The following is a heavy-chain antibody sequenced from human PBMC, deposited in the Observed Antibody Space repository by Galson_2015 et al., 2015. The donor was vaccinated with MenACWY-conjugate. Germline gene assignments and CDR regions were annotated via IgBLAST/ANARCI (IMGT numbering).Heavy chain of an antibody. Sequence: SLRLSCAASRISFRTYNMNWVRQAPGKGLEWVSYISSTSTTIYYADSVKGRFTISRDNAKNSLYLQMNSLRDEDTAVYYCARDYGSGTYYMGGFDPWGQGTLVTVSS. D-gene: IGHD3-10*01. CDR2: ISSTSTTI. CDR1: RISFRTYN. V-gene: IGHV3-48*02. CDR3: ARDYGSGTYYMGGFDP. J-gene: IGHJ5*02.